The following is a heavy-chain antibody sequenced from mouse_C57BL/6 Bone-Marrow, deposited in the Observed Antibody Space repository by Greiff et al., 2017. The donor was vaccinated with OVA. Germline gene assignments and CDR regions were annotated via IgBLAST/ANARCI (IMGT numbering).Heavy chain of an antibody. Sequence: VQLQQSGAELVKPGASVKMSCKASGYTFTSYWITWVKQRPGQGLEWIGDIYPGSGSTNYNEKFKSKATLTVDTSSSTAYMQLSSLTSEDSAVYYCARDVYWYFDVWGRGTAVTVSA. CDR2: IYPGSGST. J-gene: IGHJ1*03. CDR3: ARDVYWYFDV. V-gene: IGHV1-55*01. CDR1: GYTFTSYW.